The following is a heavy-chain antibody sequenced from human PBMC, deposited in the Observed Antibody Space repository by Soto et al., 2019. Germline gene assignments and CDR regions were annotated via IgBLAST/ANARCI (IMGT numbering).Heavy chain of an antibody. CDR2: IYHSGSA. J-gene: IGHJ4*02. CDR1: GGSVSSRYW. CDR3: ARYNAASGTYYFDY. V-gene: IGHV4-4*02. Sequence: QVELQESGPGLVKPSGTLSLTCAVSGGSVSSRYWWSWVRQSPGKGLEWIGEIYHSGSANYNPSLKSRVTRSVDNSKNQFSLRLNSVTAADTAVYYCARYNAASGTYYFDYWGQGTLVTVSS. D-gene: IGHD6-13*01.